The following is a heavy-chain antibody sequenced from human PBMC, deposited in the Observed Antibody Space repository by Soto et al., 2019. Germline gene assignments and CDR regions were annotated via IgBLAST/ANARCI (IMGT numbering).Heavy chain of an antibody. CDR3: ASYVRGPAFYLDS. D-gene: IGHD3-10*02. J-gene: IGHJ4*02. CDR2: ISYDGGNK. Sequence: GGSLRLSCAASGFTFDKYALHWVRQAPGKGLEWVAVISYDGGNKNHADSVTGRFTISRDSSNNLLYLRMSSLRVEDTAVYYCASYVRGPAFYLDSWGQGTLVTVSS. V-gene: IGHV3-30-3*01. CDR1: GFTFDKYA.